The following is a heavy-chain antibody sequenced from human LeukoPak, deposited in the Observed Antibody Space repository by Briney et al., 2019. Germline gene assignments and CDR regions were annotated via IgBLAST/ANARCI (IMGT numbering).Heavy chain of an antibody. J-gene: IGHJ4*02. V-gene: IGHV1-24*01. CDR2: FDPEDGET. CDR3: ATGDLNSSGWYLVDY. D-gene: IGHD6-19*01. CDR1: GYTLTELS. Sequence: ASVKVSCKVSGYTLTELSMHWVRQAPGKGLEWMGDFDPEDGETIYAQKFQGRVTMTEDTSTDTAYMELSSLRSEDTAVYYCATGDLNSSGWYLVDYWGQGTLVTVSS.